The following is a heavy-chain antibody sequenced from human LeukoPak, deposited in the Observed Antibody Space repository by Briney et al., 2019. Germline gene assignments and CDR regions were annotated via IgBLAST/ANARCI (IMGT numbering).Heavy chain of an antibody. CDR2: ISSSSSTI. Sequence: PGGSLRLSCAASGFTFSDYYMSWIRQAPGKGLEWVSYISSSSSTIYYADSVKGRFTISRDNAKNSLYLQMNSLRAEDTAVYYCARGSSPIFGVVTSQDAFDIWGQGTMVTVSS. CDR3: ARGSSPIFGVVTSQDAFDI. V-gene: IGHV3-11*04. J-gene: IGHJ3*02. CDR1: GFTFSDYY. D-gene: IGHD3-3*01.